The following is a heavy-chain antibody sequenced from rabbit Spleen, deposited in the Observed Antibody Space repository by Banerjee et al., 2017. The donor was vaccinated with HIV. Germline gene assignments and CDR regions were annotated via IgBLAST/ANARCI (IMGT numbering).Heavy chain of an antibody. Sequence: QSLEESGGGLVQPTGSLTLTCKASGFSFGDRDVMCWVRQAPGKGLEWIACINAATGKPVYATWAKGRFTISSHDAQNTLYLQLNSLTAADTASYFCVRARPYPFVLWGPGTLVTVS. CDR1: GFSFGDRDV. CDR3: VRARPYPFVL. J-gene: IGHJ4*01. V-gene: IGHV1S40*01. D-gene: IGHD1-1*01. CDR2: INAATGKP.